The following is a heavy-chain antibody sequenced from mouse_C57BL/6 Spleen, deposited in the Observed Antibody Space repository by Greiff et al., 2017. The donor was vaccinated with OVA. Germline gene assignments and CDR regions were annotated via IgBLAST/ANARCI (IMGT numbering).Heavy chain of an antibody. Sequence: QVQLQQPGAELVMPGASVKLSCKASGYTFPSYWMHWVKQRPGQGLEWIGEIDPSDSYTNYNQKFKGKSTLTVDKSSSTAYMQLSSLTSEDSAVYYCAKGSNYRYFDVWGTGTTVTVSS. D-gene: IGHD2-5*01. CDR1: GYTFPSYW. CDR2: IDPSDSYT. J-gene: IGHJ1*03. CDR3: AKGSNYRYFDV. V-gene: IGHV1-69*01.